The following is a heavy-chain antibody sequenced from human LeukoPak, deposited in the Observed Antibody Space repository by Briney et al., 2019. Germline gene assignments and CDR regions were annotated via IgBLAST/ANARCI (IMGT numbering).Heavy chain of an antibody. V-gene: IGHV4-34*01. CDR3: ARVTFYGNFDY. Sequence: SETLSLTCAVYGGSFSGYYWGWIRQPPGKGLEWIGEINHSGSTNYNPSLKSRVTISVDTSKNQFSLKLISVTAADTAVYYCARVTFYGNFDYWGQGTLVTVSS. CDR1: GGSFSGYY. D-gene: IGHD4-17*01. J-gene: IGHJ4*02. CDR2: INHSGST.